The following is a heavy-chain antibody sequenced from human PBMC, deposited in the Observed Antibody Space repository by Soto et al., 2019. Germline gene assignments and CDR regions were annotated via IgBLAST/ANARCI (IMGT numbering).Heavy chain of an antibody. CDR1: GGTFSSYA. V-gene: IGHV1-69*01. D-gene: IGHD3-22*01. CDR2: IIPIFGTA. CDR3: ARGSVTMIVDSKAAFDI. J-gene: IGHJ3*02. Sequence: QVQLVQSGAEVKKPGSSVKVSCKASGGTFSSYAISWVRQAPGQGLEWMGGIIPIFGTANYAQKFQGRVTITADECTSTAYMELSSLRSEDTAVYYCARGSVTMIVDSKAAFDIWGQGTMVTVSS.